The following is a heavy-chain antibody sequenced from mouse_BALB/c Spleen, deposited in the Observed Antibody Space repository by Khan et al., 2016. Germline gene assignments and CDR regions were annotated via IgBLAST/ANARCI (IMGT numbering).Heavy chain of an antibody. CDR2: ISYSGST. D-gene: IGHD1-1*01. J-gene: IGHJ3*01. V-gene: IGHV3-2*02. Sequence: EVQLQESGPGLVKPSQSLSLTCTVTGYSITSDYAWNWIRQFPGNKLEWMGYISYSGSTSYNPSLKSRISITRYTSKNQFFLQLNSLTTEDTATYYCARGDYGSSAWFAYWGQGTLVTVSA. CDR1: GYSITSDYA. CDR3: ARGDYGSSAWFAY.